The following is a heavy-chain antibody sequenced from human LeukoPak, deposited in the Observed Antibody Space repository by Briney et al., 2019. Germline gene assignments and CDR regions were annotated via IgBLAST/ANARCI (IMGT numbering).Heavy chain of an antibody. J-gene: IGHJ4*02. Sequence: SETLSLTCTVSGGSISSSNNYWGWIRQPPGKGLEWIGSIYYSGSTYYNPSLKSRVSISVDTSKNQFSLRLRSMTAADTAVYYCARALVGFTPHDYFDYRGQGTLVTVSS. D-gene: IGHD1-26*01. CDR3: ARALVGFTPHDYFDY. CDR1: GGSISSSNNY. V-gene: IGHV4-39*07. CDR2: IYYSGST.